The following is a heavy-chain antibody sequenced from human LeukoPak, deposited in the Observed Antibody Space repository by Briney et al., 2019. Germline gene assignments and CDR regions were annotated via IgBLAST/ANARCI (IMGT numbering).Heavy chain of an antibody. CDR3: ARGMDILTGYYTSLFYFDY. J-gene: IGHJ4*02. D-gene: IGHD3-9*01. CDR1: GYTFTGYY. Sequence: ASVKVSCKASGYTFTGYYMHWVRQAPGQGLEWMGWINPNSGGTNYAQKFQGRVTMTRDTSISTAYMELSRLRSDDTAVYYCARGMDILTGYYTSLFYFDYWGQGTPVTVSS. V-gene: IGHV1-2*02. CDR2: INPNSGGT.